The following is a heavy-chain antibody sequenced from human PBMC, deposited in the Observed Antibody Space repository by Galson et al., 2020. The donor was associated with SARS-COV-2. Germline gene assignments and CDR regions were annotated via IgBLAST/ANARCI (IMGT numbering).Heavy chain of an antibody. CDR1: GTSISSGSYS. J-gene: IGHJ4*02. D-gene: IGHD1-26*01. Sequence: SETLSLTCAVSGTSISSGSYSWNWIRQPPGKGLEWIGRIYLSDRTNYNPSLKSRVTISEDTSKNQFSLRLTSVTAADTAVYYCARESRWDLYFDYWGQGSLVTVSS. CDR3: ARESRWDLYFDY. CDR2: IYLSDRT. V-gene: IGHV4-61*02.